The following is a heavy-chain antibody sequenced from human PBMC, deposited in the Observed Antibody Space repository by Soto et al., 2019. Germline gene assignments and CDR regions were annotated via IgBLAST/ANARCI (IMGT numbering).Heavy chain of an antibody. CDR3: ARGPSIAAQTYYGMDV. D-gene: IGHD6-6*01. J-gene: IGHJ6*02. Sequence: GGSLKPYCAAAGFTFTSHGMKWVRQAPGKGLEWVAVIWYDGSNKYYADSVKGRFTISRDNSKNTLYLQMNSLRAEDTAVYYCARGPSIAAQTYYGMDVWGQGT. CDR1: GFTFTSHG. CDR2: IWYDGSNK. V-gene: IGHV3-33*01.